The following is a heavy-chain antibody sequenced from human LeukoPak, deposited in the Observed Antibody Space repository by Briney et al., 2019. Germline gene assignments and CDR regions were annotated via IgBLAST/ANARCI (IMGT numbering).Heavy chain of an antibody. D-gene: IGHD4-23*01. V-gene: IGHV4-39*01. CDR2: IYYSGSA. J-gene: IGHJ4*02. CDR3: ARHWVVTPNY. CDR1: GGSISDSSYY. Sequence: SETLSLTCIVSGGSISDSSYYWGWIRQPPGKGLEWIGSIYYSGSAYYNPSLKSRVTISVDTSKNQFSLKLTSVTAADTAVYYCARHWVVTPNYLGQGTLVTVSS.